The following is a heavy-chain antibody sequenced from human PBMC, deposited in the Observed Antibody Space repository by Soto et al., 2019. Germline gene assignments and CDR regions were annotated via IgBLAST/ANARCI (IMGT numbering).Heavy chain of an antibody. Sequence: QVQLVQSGAEVKKPGSSVKVSCKASGGTFSSYAISWVRQAPGQGLEWMGGIIPIFGTANYAQKCQGRVTITADKSTSTAYMELSSLRSEDTAVYYCASPDFWSGYEFPSSGMDVWGQGTTVTVSS. V-gene: IGHV1-69*06. D-gene: IGHD3-3*01. CDR2: IIPIFGTA. J-gene: IGHJ6*02. CDR3: ASPDFWSGYEFPSSGMDV. CDR1: GGTFSSYA.